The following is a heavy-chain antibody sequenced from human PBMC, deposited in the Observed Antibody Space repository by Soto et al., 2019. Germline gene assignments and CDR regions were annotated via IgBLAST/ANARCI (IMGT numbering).Heavy chain of an antibody. CDR3: ARVPYSGAYLHAFDI. J-gene: IGHJ3*02. V-gene: IGHV1-69*01. CDR2: IIPLFGTA. D-gene: IGHD1-26*01. Sequence: QVQLVQSGAEVQKPGSSVKVSCRASGGIFSTYAINWVRQAPGQGLEWMGGIIPLFGTANYAQKLQGRVTISADESAHIAYMELSSLRSEDTAVYYCARVPYSGAYLHAFDIWGKGTRVTVSS. CDR1: GGIFSTYA.